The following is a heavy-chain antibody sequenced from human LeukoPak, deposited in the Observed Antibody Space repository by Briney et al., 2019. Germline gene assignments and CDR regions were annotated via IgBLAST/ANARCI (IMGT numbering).Heavy chain of an antibody. Sequence: PGGSLRLSCAASGFTFSSYERNWVRQAPGKGLEWVSYISSSGSTIYYADSVKGRFTISRDNAKNSLYLQMNSLRAEDTAVYYCARDNGYCSSTSCSGYYYGMDVWGKGTTVTVSS. V-gene: IGHV3-48*03. D-gene: IGHD2-2*03. CDR3: ARDNGYCSSTSCSGYYYGMDV. CDR1: GFTFSSYE. CDR2: ISSSGSTI. J-gene: IGHJ6*04.